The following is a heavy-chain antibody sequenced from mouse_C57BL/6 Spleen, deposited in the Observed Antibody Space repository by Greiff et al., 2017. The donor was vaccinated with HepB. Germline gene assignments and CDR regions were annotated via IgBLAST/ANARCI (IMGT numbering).Heavy chain of an antibody. D-gene: IGHD2-5*01. CDR1: GYSITSGYD. CDR3: ARAYYSNWYFDV. J-gene: IGHJ1*03. V-gene: IGHV3-1*01. CDR2: ISYSGST. Sequence: EVKLLESGPGMVKPSQSLSLTCTVTGYSITSGYDWHWIRHFPGNKLEWMGYISYSGSTNYNPSLKSRISITHDTSKNHFFLKLNSVTTEDTATYYCARAYYSNWYFDVWGTGTTVTVSS.